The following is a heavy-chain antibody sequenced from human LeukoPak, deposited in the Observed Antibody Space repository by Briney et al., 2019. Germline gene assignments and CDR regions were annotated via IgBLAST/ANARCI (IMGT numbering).Heavy chain of an antibody. CDR2: ISYDGSNK. CDR3: ASFPPAATNDAFDI. D-gene: IGHD2-2*01. Sequence: GSLRLSCAASGFTFSSYAMHWVRQAPGKGLEWVAVISYDGSNKYYADSVKGRFTISRDNSKNTLYLQMNTLRAEDTDLYYWASFPPAATNDAFDIWGQGTMVTVSS. J-gene: IGHJ3*02. CDR1: GFTFSSYA. V-gene: IGHV3-30-3*01.